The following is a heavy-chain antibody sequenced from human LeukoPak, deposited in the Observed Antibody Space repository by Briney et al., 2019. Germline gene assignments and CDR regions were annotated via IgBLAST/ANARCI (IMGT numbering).Heavy chain of an antibody. CDR3: TTSRGGDYVGYFDL. Sequence: GGSLRLSCAASGFTFSGAWMTWVRQAPGEGLEWVGRIKRKTDGGTTDYAAPVKGRFTISRDDSKNTLYLQMNSLKTEDTAVYYCTTSRGGDYVGYFDLWGRGTLVTVSS. V-gene: IGHV3-15*01. CDR1: GFTFSGAW. D-gene: IGHD4-17*01. J-gene: IGHJ2*01. CDR2: IKRKTDGGTT.